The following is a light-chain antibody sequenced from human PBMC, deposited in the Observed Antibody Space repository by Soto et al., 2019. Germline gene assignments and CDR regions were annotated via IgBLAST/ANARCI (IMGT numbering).Light chain of an antibody. CDR3: QQFSAYPLT. CDR1: LGSNTG. V-gene: IGKV1-13*02. J-gene: IGKJ4*02. Sequence: AIPLTQSPSSLCASFGERVTITCRARLGSNTGVAWYQQKPGKSPKLLLYETANLASGVSFRFIDTGYGTHFSLNIAGLQPEDFATYHCQQFSAYPLTVGGGTKVEIK. CDR2: ETA.